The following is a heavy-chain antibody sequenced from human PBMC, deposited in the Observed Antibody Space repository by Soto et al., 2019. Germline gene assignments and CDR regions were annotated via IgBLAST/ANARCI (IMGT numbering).Heavy chain of an antibody. CDR1: GFTFGDYA. D-gene: IGHD4-4*01. V-gene: IGHV3-49*03. CDR2: IRSEAYGGTT. J-gene: IGHJ6*03. CDR3: TRGLSVTTRLWYYYYMDV. Sequence: GSLRLSCTASGFTFGDYAMSWFRQAPGKGLEWVGFIRSEAYGGTTEYAASVKGRFTISRDDSKTIASLQMNSLKTEDTAVYYCTRGLSVTTRLWYYYYMDVWGKGTTVTVSS.